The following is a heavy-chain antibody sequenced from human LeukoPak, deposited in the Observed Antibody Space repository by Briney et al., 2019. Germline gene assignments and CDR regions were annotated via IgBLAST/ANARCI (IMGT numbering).Heavy chain of an antibody. J-gene: IGHJ4*02. CDR2: INPSGGST. CDR1: GYTFTRYY. CDR3: ARDLGSGWYYFDY. V-gene: IGHV1-46*01. Sequence: ASVKVSFKASGYTFTRYYIHWLRQAPGQGLEWMGAINPSGGSTNYAQKFRDRVTMTRDTSTSTVYMELSSLRSEDTAVYYCARDLGSGWYYFDYWGQGTLVTVSS. D-gene: IGHD6-19*01.